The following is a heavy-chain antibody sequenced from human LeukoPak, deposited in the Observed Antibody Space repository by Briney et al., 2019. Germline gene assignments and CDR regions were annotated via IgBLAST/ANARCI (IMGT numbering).Heavy chain of an antibody. J-gene: IGHJ4*02. Sequence: SETLSLTCTVSGGSISSYYWSWIRQPPGKGLEWIGYIYYSGSTNYNPSLKSRVTISVDTTKNQFSLKLSSVTAADTAVYYCARGNPDRPYDYWGQGTLVTVSS. CDR3: ARGNPDRPYDY. CDR2: IYYSGST. CDR1: GGSISSYY. V-gene: IGHV4-59*01.